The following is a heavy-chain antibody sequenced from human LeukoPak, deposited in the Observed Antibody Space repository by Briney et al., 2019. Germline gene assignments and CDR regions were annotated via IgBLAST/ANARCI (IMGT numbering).Heavy chain of an antibody. Sequence: GGSLRLSCVASGLTFSSHAMTWVRQTPGKGLEWVSGITGSGGSTYHAESVKGRFTISRDNSKNTLSLQMNSLRAEDTAVYYCAKSDCASDGCKLLNYWGQGTLVTASS. V-gene: IGHV3-23*01. CDR3: AKSDCASDGCKLLNY. D-gene: IGHD2-21*01. J-gene: IGHJ4*02. CDR1: GLTFSSHA. CDR2: ITGSGGST.